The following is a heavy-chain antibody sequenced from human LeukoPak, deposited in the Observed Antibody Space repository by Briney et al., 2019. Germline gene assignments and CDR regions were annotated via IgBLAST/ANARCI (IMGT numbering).Heavy chain of an antibody. D-gene: IGHD1-26*01. CDR1: GFTVSSNY. J-gene: IGHJ4*02. CDR3: ARDEWELLRAY. V-gene: IGHV3-66*02. CDR2: IYSGGST. Sequence: GGSLRLSCAASGFTVSSNYMGWVRQAPGKGLKWLSIIYSGGSTYYADSVKGRFTISRDNSKSTLYLQMNSLRAEDTAVYYCARDEWELLRAYWGQGTLVTVSS.